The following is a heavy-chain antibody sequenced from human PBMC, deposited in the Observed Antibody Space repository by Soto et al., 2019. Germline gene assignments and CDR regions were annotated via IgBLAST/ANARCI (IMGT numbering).Heavy chain of an antibody. Sequence: GGSLSLSCAASGFPFNRYSMNWVRLVPGKGLEWVSIISRSGGSTYYADSVKGRFTISRDNSKNTLLLQMNSLRAEDTALYYCAKDSHGSGWYGYFDSWGHGTLVTVSS. J-gene: IGHJ4*01. V-gene: IGHV3-23*01. CDR3: AKDSHGSGWYGYFDS. CDR2: ISRSGGST. CDR1: GFPFNRYS. D-gene: IGHD6-19*01.